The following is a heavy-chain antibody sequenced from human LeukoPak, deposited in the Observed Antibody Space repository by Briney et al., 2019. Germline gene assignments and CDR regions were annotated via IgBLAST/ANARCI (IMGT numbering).Heavy chain of an antibody. CDR1: GGSFSGYY. J-gene: IGHJ4*02. CDR3: ARLMYYYDSGGSRGGFYFDY. Sequence: SETLSLTCAVYGGSFSGYYWSWIRQPPGKGLEWIGEINHSGSTNYNPSLKSRVTISVDTSKNQFSLKLSSVTAADTAVYYCARLMYYYDSGGSRGGFYFDYWGQGTLVTVSS. V-gene: IGHV4-34*01. D-gene: IGHD3-22*01. CDR2: INHSGST.